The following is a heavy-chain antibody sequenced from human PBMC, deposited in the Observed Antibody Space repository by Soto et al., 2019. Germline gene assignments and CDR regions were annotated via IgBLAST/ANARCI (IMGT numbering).Heavy chain of an antibody. Sequence: SETLSLTCAVYGWSFSGYYWSWIRQPPGKGLEWIGEINHSGSTNYNPSLKSRVTISVDTSKNQFSLKLSSVTAADTAVYYCSWSCSGGSCYPYYFDYWGQGTLVTVSS. CDR1: GWSFSGYY. V-gene: IGHV4-34*01. D-gene: IGHD2-15*01. CDR2: INHSGST. J-gene: IGHJ4*02. CDR3: SWSCSGGSCYPYYFDY.